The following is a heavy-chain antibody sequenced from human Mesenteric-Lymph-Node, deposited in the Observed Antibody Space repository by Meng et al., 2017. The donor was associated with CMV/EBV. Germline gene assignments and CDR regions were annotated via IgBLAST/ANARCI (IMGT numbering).Heavy chain of an antibody. J-gene: IGHJ4*02. Sequence: FASYGFSWVRQAPGHGLEWMGWISGYNGNTNYAQNFQGRVTMTTDTSTSTAYMDLRSLRSDDTAVYYCARVPPYYYDNSGYFPNDYWGQGTLVTVSS. CDR2: ISGYNGNT. CDR1: FASYG. CDR3: ARVPPYYYDNSGYFPNDY. D-gene: IGHD3-22*01. V-gene: IGHV1-18*01.